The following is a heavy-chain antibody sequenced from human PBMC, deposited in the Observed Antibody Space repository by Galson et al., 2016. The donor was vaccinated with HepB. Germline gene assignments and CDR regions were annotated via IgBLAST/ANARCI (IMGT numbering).Heavy chain of an antibody. Sequence: SCRASAYTFNNYRITWVRQAPGQGLQWMAWISVHNAFTVYAQNPKGRVTLTTDTSTRTAYMELRSLRTEDTATYYCVRALLDKYWTPRVVIPFDSWGQGTLVTVSS. CDR3: VRALLDKYWTPRVVIPFDS. V-gene: IGHV1-18*04. J-gene: IGHJ4*02. CDR1: AYTFNNYR. D-gene: IGHD3/OR15-3a*01. CDR2: ISVHNAFT.